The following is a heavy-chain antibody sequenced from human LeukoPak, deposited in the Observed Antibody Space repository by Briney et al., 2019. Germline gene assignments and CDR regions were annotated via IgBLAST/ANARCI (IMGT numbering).Heavy chain of an antibody. V-gene: IGHV4-34*01. D-gene: IGHD3-22*01. J-gene: IGHJ3*02. Sequence: PSETLSLTCAVYGGSFNGYYWSWIRQPPGKGLEWIGEINHSGSTNYNPSLKSRVTISVDTSKNQFSLELSSVTAADTAVYYCARSGYYPTRMAFDIWGQGTMVTVSS. CDR3: ARSGYYPTRMAFDI. CDR2: INHSGST. CDR1: GGSFNGYY.